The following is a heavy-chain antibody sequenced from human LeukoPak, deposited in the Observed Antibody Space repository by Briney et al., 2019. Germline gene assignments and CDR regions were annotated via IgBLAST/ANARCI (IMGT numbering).Heavy chain of an antibody. D-gene: IGHD3-16*02. Sequence: PSETLSLTCTVSGGSISSYYWSWIRQPAGKGLGSIGHISTSGSTNYNPSLKSRVTMSVDTSKNQFSLKLSSVTAADTALYYCARVNYRYYYYYMDVWGKGTTVTVSS. V-gene: IGHV4-4*07. J-gene: IGHJ6*03. CDR2: ISTSGST. CDR1: GGSISSYY. CDR3: ARVNYRYYYYYMDV.